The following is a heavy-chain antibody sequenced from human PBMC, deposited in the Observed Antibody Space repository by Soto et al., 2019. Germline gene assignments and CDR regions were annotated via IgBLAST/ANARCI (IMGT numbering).Heavy chain of an antibody. J-gene: IGHJ5*02. CDR2: IYYSGST. D-gene: IGHD3-10*02. Sequence: SETLSLTCTVSGGSISSYYWSWILQPPGKGLEWIGYIYYSGSTNYNPSLKGRVTISVDTSKNQFSLKLSSVTAADTAVYYCEELIWSGGDWFAPWGQGTLVTVSS. CDR3: EELIWSGGDWFAP. V-gene: IGHV4-59*08. CDR1: GGSISSYY.